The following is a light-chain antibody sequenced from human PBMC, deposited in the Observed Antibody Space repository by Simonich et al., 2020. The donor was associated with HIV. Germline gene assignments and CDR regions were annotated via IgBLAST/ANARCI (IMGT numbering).Light chain of an antibody. CDR3: SSYTSTSSPVV. J-gene: IGLJ3*02. CDR1: TSDLGVYNS. CDR2: DVN. V-gene: IGLV2-14*03. Sequence: QSALTQPASVSGSPGQSITISCTGTTSDLGVYNSVSWYQQHPGKVPKLIISDVNNRPSGVSSRFSGSKYGNTASLTISGLQAVDEADYYCSSYTSTSSPVVFGGGSRLTVL.